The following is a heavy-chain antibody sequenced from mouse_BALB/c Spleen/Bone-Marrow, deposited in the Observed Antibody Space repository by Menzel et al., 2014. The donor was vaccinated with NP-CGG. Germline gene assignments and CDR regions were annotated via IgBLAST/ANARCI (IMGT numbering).Heavy chain of an antibody. CDR2: IWRGGST. V-gene: IGHV2-5*01. J-gene: IGHJ4*01. D-gene: IGHD2-14*01. CDR1: GFSLTSYG. CDR3: AKIGTTTGAMDY. Sequence: QVQLKQSGPGLVQPSQSLSITCTASGFSLTSYGVHWVRQSPGKGLEWLGVIWRGGSTTYNADFMSRLSIAKDNSKSQIFFKINSLQTDDAAICDSAKIGTTTGAMDYWGQGTSVTVSS.